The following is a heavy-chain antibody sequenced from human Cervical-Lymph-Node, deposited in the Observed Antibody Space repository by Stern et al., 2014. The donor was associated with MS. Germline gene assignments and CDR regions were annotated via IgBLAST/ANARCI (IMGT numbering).Heavy chain of an antibody. J-gene: IGHJ4*02. CDR1: GASMKNFY. V-gene: IGHV4-59*01. CDR3: ARGRHTAMVTSGRYFDL. CDR2: MSNSCTT. D-gene: IGHD5-18*01. Sequence: VQLVESGPGRVQPSENLSLTCTVSGASMKNFYWNWIRQHPEKGLEWIGHMSNSCTTYYDPSLKSRVTMSMDASKQQFSLRLTSVTAVDTAVYFCARGRHTAMVTSGRYFDLWGQGTLVTVSS.